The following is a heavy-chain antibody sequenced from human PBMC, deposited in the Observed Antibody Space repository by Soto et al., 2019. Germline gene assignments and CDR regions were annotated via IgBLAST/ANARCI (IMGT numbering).Heavy chain of an antibody. D-gene: IGHD2-15*01. CDR3: ATGNVCSGGSCYRDRFDY. Sequence: ASVKVSCKVSGYTLTELSMHWARQAPGKGLEWMGGFDPEDGETIYAQKFQGRVTMTEDTSTDTAYMELSSLRSEDTAVYYCATGNVCSGGSCYRDRFDYWGQGTLVTVSS. CDR1: GYTLTELS. J-gene: IGHJ4*02. CDR2: FDPEDGET. V-gene: IGHV1-24*01.